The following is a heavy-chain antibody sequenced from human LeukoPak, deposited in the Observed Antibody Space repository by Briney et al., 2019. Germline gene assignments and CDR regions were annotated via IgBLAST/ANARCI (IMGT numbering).Heavy chain of an antibody. D-gene: IGHD5-18*01. CDR2: IYHTGST. CDR1: GGSISSAGYY. Sequence: SETLSLTCTVSGGSISSAGYYWSWIRQPPGKGLEWIGYIYHTGSTHYNPSLKSRVIISVDRSKNQFSLKVRSVTAADTAVYYCARDVAYWNTASPFGPWGQGTLVTVSS. V-gene: IGHV4-30-2*01. J-gene: IGHJ5*02. CDR3: ARDVAYWNTASPFGP.